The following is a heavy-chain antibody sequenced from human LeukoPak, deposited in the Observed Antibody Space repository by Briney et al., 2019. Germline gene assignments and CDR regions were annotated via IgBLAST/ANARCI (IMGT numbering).Heavy chain of an antibody. Sequence: GGSLRLSCAASGFTFSSYAMSWVRQAPGKGLEWVSAISGSGGSTYYADSVKGRFTISRDNSKNTLYLQMNSPRAEDTAVYYCAKMDGYNYGAFDIWGQGTMVTVSS. D-gene: IGHD5-24*01. J-gene: IGHJ3*02. CDR1: GFTFSSYA. V-gene: IGHV3-23*01. CDR2: ISGSGGST. CDR3: AKMDGYNYGAFDI.